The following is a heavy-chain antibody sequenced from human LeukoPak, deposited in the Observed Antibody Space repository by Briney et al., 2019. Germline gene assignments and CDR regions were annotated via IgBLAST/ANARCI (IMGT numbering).Heavy chain of an antibody. D-gene: IGHD3-22*01. CDR1: GFTFDDYA. CDR3: AKDAELGYYDSSGYYFSYFDY. CDR2: ISWNSGSI. Sequence: GGSLRLSCAASGFTFDDYAMHWVRQAPGKGLEWVSGISWNSGSIGYADSVKGRFTISRDNAKNSLYLQMNSLRAEDTALYYCAKDAELGYYDSSGYYFSYFDYWGQGTLVTVSS. V-gene: IGHV3-9*01. J-gene: IGHJ4*02.